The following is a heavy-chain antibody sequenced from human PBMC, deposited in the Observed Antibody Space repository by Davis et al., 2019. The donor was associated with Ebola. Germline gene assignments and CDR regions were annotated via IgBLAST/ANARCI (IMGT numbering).Heavy chain of an antibody. Sequence: GGSLRLSFAASGFTFRSYAMHWVRPAPGKGLDWLAVISYDGSNKYYADSVKGRFTISRDNAKNSLFLQMNSLSAEDTAVYYCAITYYQRGVVISYFDSWGQGTLVTVSS. CDR3: AITYYQRGVVISYFDS. CDR1: GFTFRSYA. J-gene: IGHJ4*02. D-gene: IGHD3-3*01. CDR2: ISYDGSNK. V-gene: IGHV3-30-3*01.